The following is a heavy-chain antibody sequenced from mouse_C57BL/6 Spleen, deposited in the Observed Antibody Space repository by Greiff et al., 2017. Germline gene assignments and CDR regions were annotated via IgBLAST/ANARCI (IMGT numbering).Heavy chain of an antibody. Sequence: VQLKESGGGLVKPGGSLKLSCAASGFTFSSYAMSWVRQTPEKRLEWVATISDGGSYTYYPDNVKGRFTISRDNAKNNLYLQMSHLKSEDTAMYYCARDSYAYFDYWGQGTTLTVSS. J-gene: IGHJ2*01. CDR1: GFTFSSYA. CDR2: ISDGGSYT. D-gene: IGHD1-1*01. CDR3: ARDSYAYFDY. V-gene: IGHV5-4*01.